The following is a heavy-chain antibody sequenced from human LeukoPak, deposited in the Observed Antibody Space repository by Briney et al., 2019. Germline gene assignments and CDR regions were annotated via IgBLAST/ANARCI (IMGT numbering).Heavy chain of an antibody. V-gene: IGHV1-8*01. Sequence: ASVKVSCKASGYTFTSYDINWVRQATEQGLEWMGWMNPNSGNTGYAQKFQGRVIMTRNTSISTAYMELSSLRSEDTAVYYCARVGRRIVGATTRWYYFDYWGQGTLVTVSS. J-gene: IGHJ4*02. CDR2: MNPNSGNT. D-gene: IGHD1-26*01. CDR3: ARVGRRIVGATTRWYYFDY. CDR1: GYTFTSYD.